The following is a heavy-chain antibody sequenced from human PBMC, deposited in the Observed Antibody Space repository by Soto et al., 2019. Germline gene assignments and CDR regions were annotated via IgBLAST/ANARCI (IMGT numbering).Heavy chain of an antibody. Sequence: QVQLVQSGAEVKKPGASVKVSCKASGYTFTSYGISWVRQAPGQGLEWMGWISANNGNTNYAQKLQGRVTMTTDTAPSTAYMELRSLRPDDTAVYYCARDRGSYALDYWGQGTLVTVSS. CDR3: ARDRGSYALDY. CDR2: ISANNGNT. CDR1: GYTFTSYG. V-gene: IGHV1-18*01. D-gene: IGHD1-26*01. J-gene: IGHJ4*02.